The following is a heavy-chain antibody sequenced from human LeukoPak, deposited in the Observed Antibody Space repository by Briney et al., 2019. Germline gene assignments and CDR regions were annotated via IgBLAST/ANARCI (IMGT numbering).Heavy chain of an antibody. CDR2: INHSAST. CDR3: ARKGYCSSTSCYTGGSIDY. D-gene: IGHD2-2*02. Sequence: SETLSLTCAVYGGSFSGYYWSWIRQPPGKGLEWIGEINHSASTNYNPSLKSRVTISVDTSKNQFSLKLSSVTAADTAVYYCARKGYCSSTSCYTGGSIDYWGQGTLVTVSS. CDR1: GGSFSGYY. J-gene: IGHJ4*02. V-gene: IGHV4-34*01.